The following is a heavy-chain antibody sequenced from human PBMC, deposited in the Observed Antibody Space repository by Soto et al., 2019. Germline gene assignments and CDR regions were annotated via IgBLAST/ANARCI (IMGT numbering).Heavy chain of an antibody. CDR1: GHLFTSYD. Sequence: VPVKAFCKVSGHLFTSYDINWVRPDTGQGIEWMGWTNPNSGNTGYSQKAQGRVTMTRNTSISTAYVELSTLRSEDTAVYDCAREAGRAFDIWGQGTMVTVSS. CDR2: TNPNSGNT. J-gene: IGHJ3*02. V-gene: IGHV1-8*01. CDR3: AREAGRAFDI.